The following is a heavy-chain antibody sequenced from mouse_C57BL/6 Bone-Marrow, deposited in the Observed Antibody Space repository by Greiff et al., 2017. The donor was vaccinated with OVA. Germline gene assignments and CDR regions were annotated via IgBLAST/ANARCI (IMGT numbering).Heavy chain of an antibody. CDR1: GYTFTDYE. V-gene: IGHV1-15*01. D-gene: IGHD1-1*01. CDR2: IDPETGGT. Sequence: QVQLQQSGAELVRPGASVTLSCKASGYTFTDYEMHWVKQTPVHGLEWIGAIDPETGGTAYNQKFKGKAILTADKSSSTAYMELRSLTSEDSAVYYCTRGRGDLLRRWDYYAMDYWGQGTSVTVSS. J-gene: IGHJ4*01. CDR3: TRGRGDLLRRWDYYAMDY.